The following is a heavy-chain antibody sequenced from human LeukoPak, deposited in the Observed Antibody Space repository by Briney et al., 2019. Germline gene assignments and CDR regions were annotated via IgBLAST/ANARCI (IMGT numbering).Heavy chain of an antibody. CDR3: ARGSVYFDS. CDR2: ISYTGGT. CDR1: GWSISSYY. J-gene: IGHJ4*02. V-gene: IGHV4-59*01. Sequence: SETLSLTCTVSGWSISSYYVSWIRQPPGKGLEWIEYISYTGGTDYNPSLKSRVTISVDMSKNQFSLKVSSVTAADTVVYYCARGSVYFDSWGQGTLVTVSS.